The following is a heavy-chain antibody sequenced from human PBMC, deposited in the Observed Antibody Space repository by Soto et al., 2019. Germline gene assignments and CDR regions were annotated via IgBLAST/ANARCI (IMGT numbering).Heavy chain of an antibody. CDR1: GFTFSSYA. CDR2: ISGSGGST. CDR3: AKSQIWGSYEGTDAFDI. D-gene: IGHD3-16*01. J-gene: IGHJ3*02. V-gene: IGHV3-23*01. Sequence: GGSLRLSCAASGFTFSSYAMSWVRQAPGKGLEWVSAISGSGGSTYYADSVKGRFTISRDNSKNTLYLQMNSLRAEDTAVYYCAKSQIWGSYEGTDAFDIWGQGTMVTVSS.